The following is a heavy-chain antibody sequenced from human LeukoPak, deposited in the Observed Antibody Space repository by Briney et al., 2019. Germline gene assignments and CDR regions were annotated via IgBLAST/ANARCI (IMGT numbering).Heavy chain of an antibody. D-gene: IGHD2-2*01. J-gene: IGHJ4*02. CDR1: GFTFSSYR. V-gene: IGHV3-21*01. CDR3: ATVVPAAPFDY. CDR2: ISSSSSYI. Sequence: GGSLRLSCAASGFTFSSYRMNWVRQAPGKGLEWVSSISSSSSYIYYADSVKGRFTISRDNAKNSLYLQMNSLSAEDTAVYYCATVVPAAPFDYWGQGTLITVSS.